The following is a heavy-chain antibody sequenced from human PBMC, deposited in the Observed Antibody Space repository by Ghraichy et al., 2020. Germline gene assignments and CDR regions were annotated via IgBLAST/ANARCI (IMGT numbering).Heavy chain of an antibody. CDR3: AISPASGLGY. Sequence: GESLNISCAASGFNFDTQWMHWFRQVPGKGPVWVARINIAGTGTTYADFVKGRFTVSRDNAKNTLHLQMDSLTVEDTAVYYCAISPASGLGYWGQGTLVTVSS. CDR1: GFNFDTQW. V-gene: IGHV3-74*01. CDR2: INIAGTGT. J-gene: IGHJ4*02. D-gene: IGHD3-10*01.